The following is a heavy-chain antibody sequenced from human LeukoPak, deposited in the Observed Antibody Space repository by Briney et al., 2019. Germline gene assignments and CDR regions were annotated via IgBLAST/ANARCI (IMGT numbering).Heavy chain of an antibody. V-gene: IGHV3-30-3*01. CDR1: GLTFSSYA. D-gene: IGHD6-13*01. J-gene: IGHJ6*02. CDR2: ISYDGSNK. CDR3: ARFSQQLTQDYYYYGMDV. Sequence: GGSLRLSCAASGLTFSSYAMHWVRQAPGKGLEWVAVISYDGSNKYYADSVKGRFTISRDNSKNTLYLQMNSLRAEDTAVYYCARFSQQLTQDYYYYGMDVWGQGTTVTVSS.